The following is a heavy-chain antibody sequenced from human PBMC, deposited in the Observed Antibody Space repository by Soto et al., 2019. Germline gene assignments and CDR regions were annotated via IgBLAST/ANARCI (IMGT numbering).Heavy chain of an antibody. J-gene: IGHJ4*02. D-gene: IGHD3-16*01. CDR2: IYYSGST. Sequence: SETLSLTCTVSGGSISSGGYYWGWIRQHPGKGLEWIGSIYYSGSTYYNPSLKSRVTISVDTSKNEFTLKVSSVTAADTAMYYCASFAKGENPKLDSWYAFDFWGQGTLVTVSS. CDR1: GGSISSGGYY. V-gene: IGHV4-31*03. CDR3: ASFAKGENPKLDSWYAFDF.